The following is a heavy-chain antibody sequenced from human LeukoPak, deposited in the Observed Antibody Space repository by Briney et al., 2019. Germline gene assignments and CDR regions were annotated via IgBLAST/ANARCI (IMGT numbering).Heavy chain of an antibody. J-gene: IGHJ4*02. CDR2: IKQDGSEK. D-gene: IGHD5-12*01. CDR3: ARDRGGYDFFTDY. Sequence: PGGSLRLSCAASGFTFSSYWMSWVRQAPEKGLEWVANIKQDGSEKYYVDSVKGRFTISRDNAKNSLYLQMSSLRAEDTAVYYCARDRGGYDFFTDYWGQGTLVTVSS. CDR1: GFTFSSYW. V-gene: IGHV3-7*01.